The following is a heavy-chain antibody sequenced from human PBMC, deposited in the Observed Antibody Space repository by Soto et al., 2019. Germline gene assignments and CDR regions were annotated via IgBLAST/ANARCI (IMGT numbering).Heavy chain of an antibody. Sequence: QVQLVESGGGVVQPGRSLRLSCAASGFTFSSYAMHWVRQAPGKGLEWVAVISYDGSNKYYADSVKGRFTISRDNSKNTLYLQMNSLRAEDTAVYYCARDLAPIIVGATTDYYYYGMDVW. CDR1: GFTFSSYA. J-gene: IGHJ6*01. CDR3: ARDLAPIIVGATTDYYYYGMDV. V-gene: IGHV3-30-3*01. CDR2: ISYDGSNK. D-gene: IGHD1-26*01.